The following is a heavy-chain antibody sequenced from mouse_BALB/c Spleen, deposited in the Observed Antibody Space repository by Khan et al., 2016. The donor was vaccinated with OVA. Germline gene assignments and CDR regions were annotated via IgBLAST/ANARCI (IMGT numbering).Heavy chain of an antibody. Sequence: VELVESGAELARPGASVKMSCKASGYTFTSYTIHWIKQRPGQGLEWIGYINPSSGYTNYNQKFKDKATLTADKSSTTAYMQLSSLTSDDSAVYYCARDGAYYRNDGGFAYWGQGTLVTVSA. J-gene: IGHJ3*01. D-gene: IGHD2-14*01. V-gene: IGHV1-4*01. CDR3: ARDGAYYRNDGGFAY. CDR2: INPSSGYT. CDR1: GYTFTSYT.